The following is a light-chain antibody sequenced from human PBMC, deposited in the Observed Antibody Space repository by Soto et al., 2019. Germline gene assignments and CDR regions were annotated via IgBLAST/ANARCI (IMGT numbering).Light chain of an antibody. CDR3: CSYTTSNTFV. CDR2: HVT. V-gene: IGLV2-14*01. CDR1: SSDVGAYNY. Sequence: QSVLTQPASVSGSLGQSITISCSGTSSDVGAYNYVSWYQQYPGKAPKLMIYHVTDRPSGVSNCFSGSKSGNTASLTISGLQAEDEADYYCCSYTTSNTFVFGTGTKLTVL. J-gene: IGLJ1*01.